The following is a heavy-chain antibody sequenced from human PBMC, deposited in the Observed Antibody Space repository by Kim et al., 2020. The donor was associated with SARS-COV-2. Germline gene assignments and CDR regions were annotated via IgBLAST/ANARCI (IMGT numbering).Heavy chain of an antibody. D-gene: IGHD3-10*01. Sequence: SQTLSLTCAISGDSVSSNSAAWNWIRQSPSRGLEWLGRTYYRSKWYNDYAVSVKSRITINPDTSKNQFSLQLNSVTPEDTAVYYCARDRPGGSGSGSVNWFDPWGQGTLVTVSS. J-gene: IGHJ5*02. V-gene: IGHV6-1*01. CDR1: GDSVSSNSAA. CDR2: TYYRSKWYN. CDR3: ARDRPGGSGSGSVNWFDP.